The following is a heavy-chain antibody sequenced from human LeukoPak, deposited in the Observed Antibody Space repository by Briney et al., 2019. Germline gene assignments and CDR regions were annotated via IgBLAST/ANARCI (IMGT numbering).Heavy chain of an antibody. CDR3: ARDFDDDSGHYYYSPDY. Sequence: GGSLRLSCKASGFNFSRNGMHWVRQAPGKGLEWVSFIRFDGSYKHYAESVEGRFTVSRDDSKNTLYLQMSSVTAEDTAVYYCARDFDDDSGHYYYSPDYWGQGILVAV. CDR1: GFNFSRNG. V-gene: IGHV3-30*02. J-gene: IGHJ4*02. CDR2: IRFDGSYK. D-gene: IGHD3-22*01.